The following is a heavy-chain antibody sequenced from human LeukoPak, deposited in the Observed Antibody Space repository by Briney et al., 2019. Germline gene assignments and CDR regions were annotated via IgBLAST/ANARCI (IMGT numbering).Heavy chain of an antibody. CDR1: GGSISSYY. CDR3: ARVQEDYYYYYMDV. CDR2: IYYSGST. V-gene: IGHV4-59*01. J-gene: IGHJ6*03. Sequence: SETLSLICTVSGGSISSYYWSWIRQPPGKGLEWIGYIYYSGSTNYNPSLKSRVTISVDTSTNQFSLKLSSVTAADTAVYYCARVQEDYYYYYMDVWGKGTTVTVSS.